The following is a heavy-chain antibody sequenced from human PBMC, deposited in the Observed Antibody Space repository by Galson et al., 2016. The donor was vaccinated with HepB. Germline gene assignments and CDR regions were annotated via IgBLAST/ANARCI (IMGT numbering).Heavy chain of an antibody. CDR3: ARDVVIVLPTATALSYYYYMDV. Sequence: TLSLTCNVSGGSISVGHHYWSWIRRHPGKGLEWIGYIYYSGSTYYNPSLKSRLTISVDTSKNQFSLKLRSVTAADTAVYYCARDVVIVLPTATALSYYYYMDVWGKGTTVTVSS. J-gene: IGHJ6*03. D-gene: IGHD2/OR15-2a*01. CDR2: IYYSGST. V-gene: IGHV4-31*03. CDR1: GGSISVGHHY.